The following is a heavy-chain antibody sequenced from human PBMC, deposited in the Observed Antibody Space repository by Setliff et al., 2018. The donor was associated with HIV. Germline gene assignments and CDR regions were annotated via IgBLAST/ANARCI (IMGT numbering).Heavy chain of an antibody. D-gene: IGHD3-10*01. V-gene: IGHV4-39*01. Sequence: SETLSLTCTVSGGSISSSSYYWGWIRQPPGKGLEWIGSIYYSGSTYYNPSLKSRVTISADTSKNQFSLKLSSVTAADTAVYFCARQGGYNSPLMVWGQGKLVTVSS. CDR1: GGSISSSSYY. J-gene: IGHJ4*02. CDR3: ARQGGYNSPLMV. CDR2: IYYSGST.